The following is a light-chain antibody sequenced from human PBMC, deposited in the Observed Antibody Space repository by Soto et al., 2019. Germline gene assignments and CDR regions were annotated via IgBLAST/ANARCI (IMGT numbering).Light chain of an antibody. J-gene: IGKJ4*01. V-gene: IGKV1-5*01. Sequence: DIQMTQSPSSLSASVGDRVTITCRASQSISRYLNWYQQKPGKAPKLLIHDASSLESGVPSTFSGSGSGTEFTLTISSLQPDDFASYYCQQYSSYPLTFGGGTKVDIK. CDR3: QQYSSYPLT. CDR2: DAS. CDR1: QSISRY.